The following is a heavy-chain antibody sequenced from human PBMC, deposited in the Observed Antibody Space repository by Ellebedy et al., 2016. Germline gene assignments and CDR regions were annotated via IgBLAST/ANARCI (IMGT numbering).Heavy chain of an antibody. V-gene: IGHV3-30-3*02. CDR1: GFTFSSYA. Sequence: GGSLRLXXAASGFTFSSYAMHWVRQAPGKGLEWVAVISYDGSNKYYADSVKGRFTISRDNSKNTLYLQMNSLRAEDTAVYYCAKRGSDLDYYYYYMDVWGKGTTVTVSS. J-gene: IGHJ6*03. CDR2: ISYDGSNK. CDR3: AKRGSDLDYYYYYMDV. D-gene: IGHD3-16*01.